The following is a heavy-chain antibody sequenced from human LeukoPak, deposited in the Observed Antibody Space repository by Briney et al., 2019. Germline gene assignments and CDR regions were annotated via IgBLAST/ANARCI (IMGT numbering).Heavy chain of an antibody. CDR3: ARDDYGDDVGYYYYYMDV. CDR2: IYTSGST. CDR1: GGSISSYY. V-gene: IGHV4-4*07. J-gene: IGHJ6*03. Sequence: PSETLSLTCTVSGGSISSYYWSWIRQPAGKGLEWIGRIYTSGSTNYNPSLKSRVTMSVDTSKNQFSPKLSSVTAADTAVYYCARDDYGDDVGYYYYYMDVWGKGTTVTVSS. D-gene: IGHD4-17*01.